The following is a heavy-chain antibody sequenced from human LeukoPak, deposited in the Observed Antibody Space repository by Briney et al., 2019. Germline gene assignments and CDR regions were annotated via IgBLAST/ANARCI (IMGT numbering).Heavy chain of an antibody. CDR1: GGSFSGYY. CDR3: ARASLIAARRSSWFDP. V-gene: IGHV4-34*01. Sequence: SETLSLTCAVYGGSFSGYYWSWIRQPPGKGLEWIGEINHSGSTNYNPSLKSRVTISVDTSKNQFSLRLSSVTAADTAVYYCARASLIAARRSSWFDPWGQGTLVTVSS. D-gene: IGHD6-6*01. CDR2: INHSGST. J-gene: IGHJ5*02.